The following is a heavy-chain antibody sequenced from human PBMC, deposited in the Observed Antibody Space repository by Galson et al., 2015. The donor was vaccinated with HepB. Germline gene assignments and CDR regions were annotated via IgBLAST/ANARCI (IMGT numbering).Heavy chain of an antibody. D-gene: IGHD3-10*01. J-gene: IGHJ4*02. CDR1: GYTFTSYY. CDR2: INPSGGST. CDR3: AREELEDMVRGVIFDY. V-gene: IGHV1-46*01. Sequence: SVKVSCKASGYTFTSYYMHWVRQAPGQGLEWMGIINPSGGSTSYAQKFQGRVTMTRDTSTSTVYMELSSLRSEDTAVYYCAREELEDMVRGVIFDYWGQGTLVTVSS.